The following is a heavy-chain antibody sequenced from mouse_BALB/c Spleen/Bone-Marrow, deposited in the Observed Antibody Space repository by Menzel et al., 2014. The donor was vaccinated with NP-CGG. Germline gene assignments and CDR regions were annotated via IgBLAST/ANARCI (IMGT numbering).Heavy chain of an antibody. CDR1: GFNIKDTY. J-gene: IGHJ3*01. CDR2: IDPANGNT. Sequence: VQLKESGAELVKPGASVKLSCTASGFNIKDTYMHWVKQRPEQGLEWSGRIDPANGNTKYDPKFQGKATITANTSSNTAYLQLSSLTSEDTAVDYCARWELGRAWFAYWGQGTLVTVSA. D-gene: IGHD4-1*01. V-gene: IGHV14-3*02. CDR3: ARWELGRAWFAY.